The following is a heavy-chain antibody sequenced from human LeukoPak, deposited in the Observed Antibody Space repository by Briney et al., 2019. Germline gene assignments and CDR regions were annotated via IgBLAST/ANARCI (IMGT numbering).Heavy chain of an antibody. Sequence: GGSLRLSCAASGFTFSSYEMNWVRQAPGKGLEWVSYISSSGSTIYYADSVKGRFTISRDNAKNSLYLQMNSLRAEDTAVYYCARGPGGDYGDYYYYYMDVWGKGTTVTVSS. CDR1: GFTFSSYE. CDR3: ARGPGGDYGDYYYYYMDV. J-gene: IGHJ6*03. CDR2: ISSSGSTI. V-gene: IGHV3-48*03. D-gene: IGHD4-17*01.